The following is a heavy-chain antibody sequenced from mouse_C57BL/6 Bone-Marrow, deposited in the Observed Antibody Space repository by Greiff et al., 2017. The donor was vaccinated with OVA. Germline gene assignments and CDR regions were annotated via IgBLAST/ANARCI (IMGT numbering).Heavy chain of an antibody. D-gene: IGHD3-2*02. CDR1: GYTFTDYY. CDR3: ANQRDSSGYVPYAMDY. Sequence: VQLQQSGPELVKPGASVKISCKASGYTFTDYYMNWVKQSHGKSLEWIGDINPNNGGTSYNQKFKGKATLTVDKSSSTAYMELRSLTSEDSAVYYCANQRDSSGYVPYAMDYWGQGTSVTVSS. V-gene: IGHV1-26*01. CDR2: INPNNGGT. J-gene: IGHJ4*01.